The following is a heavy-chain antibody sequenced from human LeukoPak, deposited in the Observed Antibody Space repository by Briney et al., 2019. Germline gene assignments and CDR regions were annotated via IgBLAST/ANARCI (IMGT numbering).Heavy chain of an antibody. V-gene: IGHV3-53*01. D-gene: IGHD4-11*01. Sequence: GGSLRLSCAASGFTVSSNYMSWVRQAPGKGLEWVSVIYSGGSTYYADSVRGRFTISRDNSKNTLYLQMNSLRAEDTAVYYCARGHSNYDGIDYWGQGTLVTVSS. CDR1: GFTVSSNY. J-gene: IGHJ4*02. CDR3: ARGHSNYDGIDY. CDR2: IYSGGST.